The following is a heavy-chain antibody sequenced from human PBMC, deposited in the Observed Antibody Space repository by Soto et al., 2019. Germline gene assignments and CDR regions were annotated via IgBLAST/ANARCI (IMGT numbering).Heavy chain of an antibody. V-gene: IGHV6-1*01. CDR2: TYYRSKWFN. Sequence: QILALTCAISGDSVSSGSAAWNWIRQSTSRGLDWLGRTYYRSKWFNNYALSVKSRITINPDTSKNQFSLQLKSVTPEDTAVYYCARDPEYGLGAFDIWGQGTIVTVSS. J-gene: IGHJ3*02. D-gene: IGHD3-10*01. CDR3: ARDPEYGLGAFDI. CDR1: GDSVSSGSAA.